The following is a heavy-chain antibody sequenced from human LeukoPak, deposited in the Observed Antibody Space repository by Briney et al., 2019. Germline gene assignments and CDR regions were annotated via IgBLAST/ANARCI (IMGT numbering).Heavy chain of an antibody. V-gene: IGHV3-30-3*01. CDR3: ARMNRGSGDY. J-gene: IGHJ4*02. CDR1: GFIFSNYA. Sequence: GRSLRLSCAASGFIFSNYAIHWVRQARGKGLEWLAVILYDGSNEYYADSVKGRFTISRDNSKNTVYLQMNSLRPEDTAVYYCARMNRGSGDYWGQGTLVTVSS. CDR2: ILYDGSNE. D-gene: IGHD6-25*01.